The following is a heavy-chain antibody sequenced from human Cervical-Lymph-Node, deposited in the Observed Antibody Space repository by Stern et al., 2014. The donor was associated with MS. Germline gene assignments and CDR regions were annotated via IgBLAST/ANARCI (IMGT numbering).Heavy chain of an antibody. CDR3: AKHACTGAACPFDL. CDR2: VYSSGPT. D-gene: IGHD2-8*02. J-gene: IGHJ4*02. Sequence: QLVESGPGLVKPSETLSLTCAVSGDSISSYTHYWAWIRQPPGKGLEWIGSVYSSGPTYSTPSLKIPVTISVNKPKIHSTLGLTPVTAADTAVYYCAKHACTGAACPFDLWGQGTLVTVSS. V-gene: IGHV4-39*01. CDR1: GDSISSYTHY.